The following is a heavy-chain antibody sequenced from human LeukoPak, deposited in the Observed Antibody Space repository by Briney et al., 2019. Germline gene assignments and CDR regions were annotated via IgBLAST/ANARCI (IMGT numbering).Heavy chain of an antibody. CDR3: AKANKYAFWRGYYTGN. Sequence: GGSLRLSCAASGFTFSSYAMSWVRQAPGKGLEWVSAISGSGGSTYYADSVKGRFTISRDNSKNTLYLQMNSLRAEDTAVYYCAKANKYAFWRGYYTGNWGQGTLVTVSS. D-gene: IGHD3-3*01. CDR1: GFTFSSYA. CDR2: ISGSGGST. V-gene: IGHV3-23*01. J-gene: IGHJ4*02.